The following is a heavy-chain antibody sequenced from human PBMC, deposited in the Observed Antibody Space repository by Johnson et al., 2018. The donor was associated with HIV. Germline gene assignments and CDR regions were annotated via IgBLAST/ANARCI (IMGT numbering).Heavy chain of an antibody. V-gene: IGHV3-11*04. D-gene: IGHD5-12*01. Sequence: QVQLVESGGGVVQPGRSLRLSCAASGFSFSDYYMTWIRQAPGKGLEWVSYISSSGASIYYADSVKGRFTISRDNSKNTLYLQMNNLRTEDTAVYYCARGGYSGYLGGHDAFDIWGQGTMVTVSS. J-gene: IGHJ3*02. CDR3: ARGGYSGYLGGHDAFDI. CDR1: GFSFSDYY. CDR2: ISSSGASI.